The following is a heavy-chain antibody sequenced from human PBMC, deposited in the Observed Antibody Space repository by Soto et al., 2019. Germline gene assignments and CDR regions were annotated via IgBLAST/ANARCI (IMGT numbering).Heavy chain of an antibody. J-gene: IGHJ4*02. CDR2: ISSSSSYI. CDR3: ARGGGIPAAYYFDY. D-gene: IGHD2-2*01. CDR1: GFTFSSYS. Sequence: GGSLRLSCAASGFTFSSYSMNWVRQAPGKGLEWVSSISSSSSYIYYADSVKGRFTISRDNAKNSLYLQMNSLRAEDAALDYCARGGGIPAAYYFDYWGQGTLVTVSS. V-gene: IGHV3-21*01.